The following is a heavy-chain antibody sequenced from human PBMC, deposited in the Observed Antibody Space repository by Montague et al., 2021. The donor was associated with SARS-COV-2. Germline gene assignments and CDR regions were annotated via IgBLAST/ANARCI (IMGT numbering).Heavy chain of an antibody. CDR2: IYHTGST. V-gene: IGHV4-4*02. D-gene: IGHD1-1*01. CDR1: GDSISTDNW. J-gene: IGHJ5*02. Sequence: SETLSLTCVVSGDSISTDNWWTWVRLHPGKGLEWVGEIYHTGSTKYKPSLKSRVTMSVDTSKNQFFLHLNLVTAADTAVYYCARRLTRLEPPFDPWGQGTLVIVSS. CDR3: ARRLTRLEPPFDP.